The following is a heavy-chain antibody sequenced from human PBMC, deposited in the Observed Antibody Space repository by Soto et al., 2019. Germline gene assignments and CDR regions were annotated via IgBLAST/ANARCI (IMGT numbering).Heavy chain of an antibody. CDR2: FYSGGST. J-gene: IGHJ4*02. CDR1: GFTVSSNY. D-gene: IGHD2-15*01. CDR3: ARDLCSGGSCPVGYFDY. Sequence: EVPLVESGGGLVQPGGSLRLSCAASGFTVSSNYMSWVRQAPGKGLEWVSVFYSGGSTYYADSVKGRFTISRDNSKNTLYLQMNSLRAEDTAVYYCARDLCSGGSCPVGYFDYWGQGTLVTVSS. V-gene: IGHV3-66*01.